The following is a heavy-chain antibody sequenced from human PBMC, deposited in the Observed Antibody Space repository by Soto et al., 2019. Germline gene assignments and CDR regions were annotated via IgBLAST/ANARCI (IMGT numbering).Heavy chain of an antibody. D-gene: IGHD3-10*01. CDR1: GFTVSSNY. V-gene: IGHV3-53*02. CDR2: IYSGGST. CDR3: PRDQRYYYGSGSYYRAFDI. J-gene: IGHJ3*02. Sequence: EVQLVETGGGLIQPGGSLRLSCAASGFTVSSNYMSWVRQAPGKGLEWVSVIYSGGSTYYADSVKGRFTISRDNSKNTLYLQMNSLRAEDTAVYYCPRDQRYYYGSGSYYRAFDIWGQGTMVTVSS.